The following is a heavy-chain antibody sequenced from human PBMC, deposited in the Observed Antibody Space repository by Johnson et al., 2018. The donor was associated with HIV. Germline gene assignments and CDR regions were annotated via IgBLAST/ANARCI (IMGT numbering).Heavy chain of an antibody. CDR2: ISSDGNT. Sequence: VQLVESGGGLVQPGGSLRLSCAVSGFTVSSNYMTWVRRAPGQGLEWVSVISSDGNTYYADSVTGRFSISRDNSKNTLYLQMNRLPVEDTALYYCARAPAWLRGFDIWGQGTMVTVSS. J-gene: IGHJ3*02. CDR3: ARAPAWLRGFDI. D-gene: IGHD5-24*01. V-gene: IGHV3-66*01. CDR1: GFTVSSNY.